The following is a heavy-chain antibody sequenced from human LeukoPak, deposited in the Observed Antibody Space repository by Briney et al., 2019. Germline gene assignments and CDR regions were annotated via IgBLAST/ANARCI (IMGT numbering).Heavy chain of an antibody. CDR1: GYTFTSYG. D-gene: IGHD6-13*01. Sequence: ASVKVSCKASGYTFTSYGISWVRQAPGQGLEWMGWISAYNGNTNYGQKLQGRVTMTTDTSTSTAYMELRSLRSDDTAVYYCAREYSSSWGNYYYYMDVWGKGTTVTISS. CDR3: AREYSSSWGNYYYYMDV. CDR2: ISAYNGNT. J-gene: IGHJ6*03. V-gene: IGHV1-18*01.